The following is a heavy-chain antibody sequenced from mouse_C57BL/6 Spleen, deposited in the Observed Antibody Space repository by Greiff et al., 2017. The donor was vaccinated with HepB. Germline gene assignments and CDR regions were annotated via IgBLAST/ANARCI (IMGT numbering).Heavy chain of an antibody. CDR3: TKRGDYYYGPYAMDY. CDR1: GYTFTSYW. CDR2: IYPGNSDT. V-gene: IGHV1-5*01. D-gene: IGHD1-1*01. J-gene: IGHJ4*01. Sequence: EVKLQQSGTVLARPGASVKMSCKTSGYTFTSYWMHWVKQRPGQGLEWIGAIYPGNSDTSYNQKFKGKAKLTAVTSASTAYMELSSLTNEDSAVYYCTKRGDYYYGPYAMDYWGQGTSVTVSS.